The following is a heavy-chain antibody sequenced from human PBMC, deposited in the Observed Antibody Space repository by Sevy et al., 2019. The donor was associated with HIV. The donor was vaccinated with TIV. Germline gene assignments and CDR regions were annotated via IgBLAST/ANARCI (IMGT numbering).Heavy chain of an antibody. CDR3: VKEVSEYSYSDY. J-gene: IGHJ4*02. V-gene: IGHV3-23*01. D-gene: IGHD5-18*01. CDR2: ISGSAHRT. CDR1: GFTFSNYA. Sequence: GGSLRLSCAASGFTFSNYAMSWVRQTPGKGLEWVSAISGSAHRTYYTDSVKGPFTISRDNSKNMLFLQMNSLRAEDTAVYYCVKEVSEYSYSDYWGQGTLVTVSS.